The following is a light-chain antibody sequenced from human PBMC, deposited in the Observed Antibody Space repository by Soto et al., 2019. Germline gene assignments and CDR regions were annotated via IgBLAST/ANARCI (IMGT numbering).Light chain of an antibody. CDR1: QSVSSSY. Sequence: IVLTQSPGTLSLFPGERATLSCMAIQSVSSSYLAWYQQKPGQAPRLLIYGASSRATGIPDRFSGSGSGTDFTLTISRLEPEDFAVYYCQQYGSLPWTFGQGTKVDIK. CDR3: QQYGSLPWT. CDR2: GAS. V-gene: IGKV3-20*01. J-gene: IGKJ1*01.